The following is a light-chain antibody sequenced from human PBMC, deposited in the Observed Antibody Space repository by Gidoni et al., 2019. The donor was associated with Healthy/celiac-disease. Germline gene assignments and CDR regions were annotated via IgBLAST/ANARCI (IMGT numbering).Light chain of an antibody. CDR1: QSLLHSNGYNY. V-gene: IGKV2-28*01. J-gene: IGKJ2*03. CDR2: LGS. CDR3: MQALQTPYS. Sequence: SVMDQSPLCLPVTPGEPASISCRSSQSLLHSNGYNYLDWYLQKPGQSPQLLIYLGSNRASGVPDRFSGIGSGTDFTLKISRVEAEDVGVYYCMQALQTPYSFGQGTKLEIK.